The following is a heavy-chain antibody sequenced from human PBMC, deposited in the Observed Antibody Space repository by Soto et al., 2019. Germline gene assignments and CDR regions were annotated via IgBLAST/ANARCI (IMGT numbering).Heavy chain of an antibody. V-gene: IGHV1-18*01. CDR1: GYTFTSYG. CDR2: ISAYNGNT. D-gene: IGHD5-18*01. Sequence: ASVKVSCKASGYTFTSYGISWVRQAPGQVLEWMGWISAYNGNTNYAQKLQGRVTMTTDTSTSTAYMELRSLRSDDTAVYYCARDTAMATYYYYYGMEVWGQGTTVTVSS. J-gene: IGHJ6*02. CDR3: ARDTAMATYYYYYGMEV.